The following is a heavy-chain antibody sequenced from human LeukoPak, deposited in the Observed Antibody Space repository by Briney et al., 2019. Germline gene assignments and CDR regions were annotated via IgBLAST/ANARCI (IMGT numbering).Heavy chain of an antibody. D-gene: IGHD5-18*01. V-gene: IGHV3-30-3*01. CDR3: ARLTAMVTRYGMDV. Sequence: GGSLRLSCAASGFTFSSYAMHWVRQAPGKGLEWVAVISYDGSNKYYADSVKGRFTISRDNAKNSLYLQMNSLRAEDTAVYYCARLTAMVTRYGMDVWGQGTTVTVSS. CDR1: GFTFSSYA. CDR2: ISYDGSNK. J-gene: IGHJ6*02.